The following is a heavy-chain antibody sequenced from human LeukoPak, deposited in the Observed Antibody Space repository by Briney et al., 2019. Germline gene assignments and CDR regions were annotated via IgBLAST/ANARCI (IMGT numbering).Heavy chain of an antibody. CDR1: GYSISSGYY. Sequence: ASETLSLTCAVSGYSISSGYYWGWIRQPPGKGLEWIGSIYHSGSTYYNPSLKSRVTISVDTYKNQFSLKLSSVTAADTAVYYCGRDRQYYGSGSYSGGFDCWGQGTLVTVSS. CDR2: IYHSGST. V-gene: IGHV4-38-2*02. J-gene: IGHJ4*02. CDR3: GRDRQYYGSGSYSGGFDC. D-gene: IGHD3-10*01.